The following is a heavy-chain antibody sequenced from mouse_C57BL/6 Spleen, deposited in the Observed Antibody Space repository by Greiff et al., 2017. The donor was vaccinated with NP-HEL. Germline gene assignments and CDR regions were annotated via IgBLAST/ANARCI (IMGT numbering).Heavy chain of an antibody. J-gene: IGHJ4*01. CDR3: ARYDAPNYYCSSYDAMDY. V-gene: IGHV7-3*01. CDR1: GFTFTDYY. D-gene: IGHD1-1*01. CDR2: IRNKANGYTT. Sequence: EVKLVESGGGLVQPGGSLSLSCAASGFTFTDYYMSWVRQPPGKALEWLGFIRNKANGYTTEYSASVKGRFTISRDNSQSILYLQMNALRAEDSATYYFARYDAPNYYCSSYDAMDYWGQGASVTVSS.